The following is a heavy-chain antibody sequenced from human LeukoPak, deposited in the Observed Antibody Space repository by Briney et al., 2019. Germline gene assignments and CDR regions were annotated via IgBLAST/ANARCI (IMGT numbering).Heavy chain of an antibody. CDR3: ARDRSRLRLFSLGY. V-gene: IGHV1-2*02. J-gene: IGHJ4*02. CDR1: GYTFTGYY. Sequence: ASVKVSCKASGYTFTGYYMHWVRQAPGQGLEWMGWINPNSGGTNYAQKFQGRVTITRDTSISTAYMELSRLRSDDTAVYYCARDRSRLRLFSLGYWGQGTLVTVSS. D-gene: IGHD3-22*01. CDR2: INPNSGGT.